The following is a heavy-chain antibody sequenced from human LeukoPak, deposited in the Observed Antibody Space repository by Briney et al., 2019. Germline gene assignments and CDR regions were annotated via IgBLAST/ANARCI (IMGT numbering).Heavy chain of an antibody. CDR2: ISFSGNSI. V-gene: IGHV3-48*03. Sequence: GGSLRLSCAASGFIFSDYEMNWVRQAPGKGLEWVSYISFSGNSIYYADSVKGRFTISRDNAKNSLYLQMNSLRAEDTAVYYCARDRRGSGWYDYWGQGTLVTVSS. J-gene: IGHJ4*02. D-gene: IGHD6-19*01. CDR3: ARDRRGSGWYDY. CDR1: GFIFSDYE.